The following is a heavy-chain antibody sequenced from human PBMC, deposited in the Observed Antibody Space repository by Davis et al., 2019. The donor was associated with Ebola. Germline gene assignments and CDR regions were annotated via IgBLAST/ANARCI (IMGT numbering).Heavy chain of an antibody. V-gene: IGHV3-30*03. CDR3: ARACVPGADTGDAFDL. Sequence: GESLKISCAASGLTFSHFGMHWVRQAPGKGLEWVAVISNNDGRNKYYVDSVKGLFTISRDNSKSTLYLQINSLRLEDTAVYYCARACVPGADTGDAFDLWGHGTMVTVSS. D-gene: IGHD6-19*01. CDR2: ISNNDGRNK. CDR1: GLTFSHFG. J-gene: IGHJ3*01.